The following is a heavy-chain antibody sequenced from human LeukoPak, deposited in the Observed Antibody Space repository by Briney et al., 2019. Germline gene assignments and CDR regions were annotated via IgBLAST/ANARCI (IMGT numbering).Heavy chain of an antibody. Sequence: GGSLRLSCAASGFTFSTYAMHWVRQAPGKGLEWVAFISYDGSNKYSADSVKGRFTISRDNSKNTLHLQMNSRRAEDTAVYYCARDIFPYSSRVYGMDVCGQGTTVTVSS. CDR1: GFTFSTYA. V-gene: IGHV3-30-3*01. J-gene: IGHJ6*02. D-gene: IGHD6-13*01. CDR3: ARDIFPYSSRVYGMDV. CDR2: ISYDGSNK.